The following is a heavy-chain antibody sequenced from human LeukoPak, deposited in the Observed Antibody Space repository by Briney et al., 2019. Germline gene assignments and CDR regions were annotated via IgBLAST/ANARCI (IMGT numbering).Heavy chain of an antibody. CDR2: INHGGST. CDR3: ASRGGYRFRFTDYYYYYMDV. CDR1: GGSFSGYY. D-gene: IGHD5-12*01. J-gene: IGHJ6*03. V-gene: IGHV4-34*01. Sequence: SETLSLTCAVYGGSFSGYYWSWIRQPPGKGLEWIGEINHGGSTNYNPSLKSRVTISVDTSKNQFSLKLSSVTAADTAVYYCASRGGYRFRFTDYYYYYMDVWGNGTTVTVSS.